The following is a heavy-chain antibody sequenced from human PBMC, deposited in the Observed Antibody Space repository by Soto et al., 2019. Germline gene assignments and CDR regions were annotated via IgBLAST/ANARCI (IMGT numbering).Heavy chain of an antibody. V-gene: IGHV1-69*13. D-gene: IGHD1-7*01. Sequence: SVKVSCKASGGTFSSYAISWVRQAPGQGLEWMGGIIPIFGTANYAQKFQGRVTITADESTSTAYMELSSLRSEDTAVYYCARRVYNWNYVGPHFDYGGQGTMVTVSS. CDR1: GGTFSSYA. CDR2: IIPIFGTA. CDR3: ARRVYNWNYVGPHFDY. J-gene: IGHJ4*02.